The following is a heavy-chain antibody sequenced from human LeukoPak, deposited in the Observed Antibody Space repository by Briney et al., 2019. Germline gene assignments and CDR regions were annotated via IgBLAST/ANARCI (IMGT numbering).Heavy chain of an antibody. J-gene: IGHJ4*02. D-gene: IGHD2-21*02. CDR3: ARGYCGGDCYGD. CDR1: GFIFSNYA. CDR2: IDGSSSHI. Sequence: PGGSLRLSCAASGFIFSNYAMNWVRQAPGKGLEWVSSIDGSSSHIYYADSVKGRFTISRDNTKSSLYLQMNSLRAEDMAVYYCARGYCGGDCYGDWGQGTLVTVSS. V-gene: IGHV3-21*01.